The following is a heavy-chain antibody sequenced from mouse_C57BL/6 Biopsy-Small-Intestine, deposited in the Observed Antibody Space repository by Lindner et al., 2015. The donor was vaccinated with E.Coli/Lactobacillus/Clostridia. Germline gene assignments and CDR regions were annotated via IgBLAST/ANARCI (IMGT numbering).Heavy chain of an antibody. CDR3: ARYGAYYSNPWFAY. J-gene: IGHJ3*01. D-gene: IGHD2-5*01. CDR1: GYTFTDYN. Sequence: VQLQESGPELVKPGASVKMSCKASGYTFTDYNMHWVKQSHGKSLEWIGYINPNNGGTSYNQKFKGKATLTVNKSSSTAYMELRSLTSEDSAVYYCARYGAYYSNPWFAYWGQGTLVTVSA. CDR2: INPNNGGT. V-gene: IGHV1-22*01.